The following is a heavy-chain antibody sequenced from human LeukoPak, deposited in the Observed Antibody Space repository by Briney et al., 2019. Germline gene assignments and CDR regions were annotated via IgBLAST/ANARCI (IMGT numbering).Heavy chain of an antibody. CDR1: AFTFTDYW. D-gene: IGHD2-2*01. Sequence: GGFLRLSCAASAFTFTDYWMHWVRQAPGKGLVWVSRISSDESSTSYADSVKGRFTISRDNAKNTLYLQMNSLRAEDTAVYYCARVLPAAGRYMDVWGKGTTVTVSS. CDR3: ARVLPAAGRYMDV. J-gene: IGHJ6*03. CDR2: ISSDESST. V-gene: IGHV3-74*01.